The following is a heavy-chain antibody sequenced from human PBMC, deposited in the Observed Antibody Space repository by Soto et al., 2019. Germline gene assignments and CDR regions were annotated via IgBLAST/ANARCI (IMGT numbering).Heavy chain of an antibody. CDR2: IYSGGST. D-gene: IGHD6-6*01. CDR3: ARVLGMAARLGGWFDP. Sequence: EVQLVETGGGLIQPGGSLRLSCAASGFTVSSNYMSWVRQAPGKGLEWVSVIYSGGSTYYADSVKGRVTISRDNSKNTLYLQMNSLRAEDTAVYYCARVLGMAARLGGWFDPWGQGTLVTVSS. V-gene: IGHV3-53*02. J-gene: IGHJ5*02. CDR1: GFTVSSNY.